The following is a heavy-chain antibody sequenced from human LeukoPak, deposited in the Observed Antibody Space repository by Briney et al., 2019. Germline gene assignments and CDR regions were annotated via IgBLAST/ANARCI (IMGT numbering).Heavy chain of an antibody. CDR2: INHSGST. V-gene: IGHV4-34*01. CDR3: ARGPWGSSSSNWFDP. J-gene: IGHJ5*02. Sequence: PSETLSLTCAVYGGSFSGYYWSWIRQPPGKGLEWIGEINHSGSTNYNPSLKSRVTISVDTSKNQFSLKLSSVTAADTAMYYCARGPWGSSSSNWFDPWGQGTLVTVSS. CDR1: GGSFSGYY. D-gene: IGHD6-6*01.